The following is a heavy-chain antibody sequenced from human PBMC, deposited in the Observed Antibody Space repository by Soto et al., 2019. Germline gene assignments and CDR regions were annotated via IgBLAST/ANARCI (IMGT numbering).Heavy chain of an antibody. Sequence: GESLRISCKGSGYSFRTYWIGWVRQMPEKGLEWMGIIYPGDSDTRYSPSFQGQVTISADKSISTAYLQWSSLKASDTAMYYCARRSVTMVRGVTYWFDPWGQGTLVTVSS. CDR2: IYPGDSDT. D-gene: IGHD3-10*01. CDR3: ARRSVTMVRGVTYWFDP. V-gene: IGHV5-51*01. J-gene: IGHJ5*02. CDR1: GYSFRTYW.